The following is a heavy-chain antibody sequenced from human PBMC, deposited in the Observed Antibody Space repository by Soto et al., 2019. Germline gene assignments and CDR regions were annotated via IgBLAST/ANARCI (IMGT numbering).Heavy chain of an antibody. CDR3: ARETLTMVRGVIIGDDAFDI. D-gene: IGHD3-10*01. CDR2: IKQDGSEK. J-gene: IGHJ3*02. V-gene: IGHV3-7*01. CDR1: GFTFSSYW. Sequence: EVQLVESGGGLVQPGGSLRLSCAASGFTFSSYWMSWVRQAPGKGLEWVANIKQDGSEKYYVHSVKGRFTISRDNAKNSLYLQMNSLRAEDTAVYYCARETLTMVRGVIIGDDAFDIWGQGTMVTVSS.